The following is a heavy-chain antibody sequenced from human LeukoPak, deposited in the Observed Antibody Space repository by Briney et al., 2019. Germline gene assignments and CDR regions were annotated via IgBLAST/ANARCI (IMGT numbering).Heavy chain of an antibody. J-gene: IGHJ6*02. V-gene: IGHV7-4-1*02. CDR3: AKVPPLSTVGYGMDV. D-gene: IGHD4-11*01. CDR1: GYTFTNYT. CDR2: IDTNTGNP. Sequence: GASVKVSCKASGYTFTNYTINWVRLAPGQGLEWMGWIDTNTGNPTYAQGFTGRFVFSLDTSVSTAYLQISSLKAEDTAVYYCAKVPPLSTVGYGMDVWGQGTTVTVSS.